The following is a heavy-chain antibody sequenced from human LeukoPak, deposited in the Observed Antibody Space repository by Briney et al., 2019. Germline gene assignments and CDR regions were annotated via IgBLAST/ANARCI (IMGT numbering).Heavy chain of an antibody. CDR2: IDHTGST. CDR3: ARDQCSGGSCYPGWFDP. CDR1: ADSITIYY. Sequence: PSETLSLTCSVPADSITIYYWTWIRQPPGKGLEWIGYIDHTGSTNYSPSLNSRVTISRDTSKNHFSLRLSSLTAADTAVYYCARDQCSGGSCYPGWFDPWGQGTLVTVSS. V-gene: IGHV4-59*01. D-gene: IGHD2-15*01. J-gene: IGHJ5*02.